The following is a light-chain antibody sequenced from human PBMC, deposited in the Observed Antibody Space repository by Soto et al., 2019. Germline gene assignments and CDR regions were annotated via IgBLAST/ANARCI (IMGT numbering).Light chain of an antibody. J-gene: IGKJ4*01. V-gene: IGKV4-1*01. CDR2: RAS. CDR1: QTLLRYNDRNY. CDR3: QQHLATPLT. Sequence: DIVMTQSPDSLSLALGERATFNCQSIQTLLRYNDRNYLAWYQQRAGQPPTLLFYRASTREAGVPDRLSGSGSETDFTLTITSLQPEDVAIYSCQQHLATPLTFGRGTKV.